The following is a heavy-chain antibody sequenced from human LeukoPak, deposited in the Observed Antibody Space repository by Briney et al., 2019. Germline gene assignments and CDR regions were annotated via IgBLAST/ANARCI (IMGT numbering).Heavy chain of an antibody. CDR2: ISAYSGNT. CDR3: ARTVKRTYYSDSGSYSERPNWFDP. V-gene: IGHV1-18*01. D-gene: IGHD3-10*01. J-gene: IGHJ5*02. Sequence: ASVKVSCKASGYTFTSYGISWVRQAPGQGLEWMGWISAYSGNTNYGQKFQGRVTMTTDTSTTTAYMELRSLRSDDTAVYYCARTVKRTYYSDSGSYSERPNWFDPWGQGTLVTVSS. CDR1: GYTFTSYG.